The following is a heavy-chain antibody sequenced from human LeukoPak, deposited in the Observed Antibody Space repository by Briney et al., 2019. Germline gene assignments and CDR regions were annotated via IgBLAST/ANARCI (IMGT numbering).Heavy chain of an antibody. CDR2: IDASDSYT. CDR3: TRYGGDGYNDRAFDI. V-gene: IGHV5-10-1*01. D-gene: IGHD5-24*01. Sequence: GESLRISCKGSGYSFTNFWIIWVRQVPGKGLEWMGAIDASDSYTNYSPSFQGHVTISTDKSISTAYLQWSSLKASGTAMYYCTRYGGDGYNDRAFDIWGQGTMVTVSS. J-gene: IGHJ3*02. CDR1: GYSFTNFW.